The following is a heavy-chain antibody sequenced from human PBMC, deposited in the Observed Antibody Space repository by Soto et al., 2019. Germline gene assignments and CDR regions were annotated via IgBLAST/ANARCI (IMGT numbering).Heavy chain of an antibody. V-gene: IGHV1-69*02. J-gene: IGHJ4*02. CDR3: AHESSGGSCPPFSFDY. CDR2: IVPVLVVA. CDR1: GDIFNNYA. D-gene: IGHD2-15*01. Sequence: QVQLVQSGAEVKKPGSSVKVSCKASGDIFNNYAISWVRQDPGHGLEGMGRIVPVLVVANYAQKFQGRVTITADSSTSTAYIELSSLTSDDTAVHYCAHESSGGSCPPFSFDYWGQGTLVTVSS.